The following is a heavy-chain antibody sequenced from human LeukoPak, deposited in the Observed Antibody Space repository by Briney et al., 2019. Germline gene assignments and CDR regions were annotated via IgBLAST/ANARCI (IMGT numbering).Heavy chain of an antibody. CDR3: ARDGGDCSGDSSYVDY. V-gene: IGHV3-20*04. J-gene: IGHJ4*02. CDR1: GFTFDDYG. Sequence: PGGSLRLSCAASGFTFDDYGMSWVRQAPGRGREWVSSIKWNGGSTGYADSVKGRFTISRDNAKNSLYLQMNSLRAEDTALYYCARDGGDCSGDSSYVDYWGQGTLVTVSS. D-gene: IGHD2-21*02. CDR2: IKWNGGST.